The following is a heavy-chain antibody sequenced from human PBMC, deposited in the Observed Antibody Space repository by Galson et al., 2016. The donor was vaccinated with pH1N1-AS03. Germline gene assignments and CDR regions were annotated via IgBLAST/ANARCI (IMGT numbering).Heavy chain of an antibody. CDR2: IDQDGSEK. D-gene: IGHD3-10*01. J-gene: IGHJ4*02. CDR3: TSGMVELDY. CDR1: GFRFIDYW. Sequence: SLRLSCAASGFRFIDYWMTWVRQAPGKGLEWVANIDQDGSEKYYMDSVEGRFTISRDNAKNSLSLQMNSLRSEGTAVYYCTSGMVELDYWGQGTLVTVSS. V-gene: IGHV3-7*01.